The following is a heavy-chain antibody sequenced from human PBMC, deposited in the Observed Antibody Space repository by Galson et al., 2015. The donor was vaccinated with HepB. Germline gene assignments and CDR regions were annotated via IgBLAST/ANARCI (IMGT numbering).Heavy chain of an antibody. D-gene: IGHD6-19*01. CDR2: IIPIFGTA. Sequence: SVKVSCKASGGTFSSYAISWVRQAPGQGLEWMGGIIPIFGTANYAQKFQARVTITADGSTSTAYMELSSLRSEDTAVYYCAMAGIAVAGDFGTHYCYGMDVWGQGTTVTVSS. CDR3: AMAGIAVAGDFGTHYCYGMDV. CDR1: GGTFSSYA. V-gene: IGHV1-69*13. J-gene: IGHJ6*02.